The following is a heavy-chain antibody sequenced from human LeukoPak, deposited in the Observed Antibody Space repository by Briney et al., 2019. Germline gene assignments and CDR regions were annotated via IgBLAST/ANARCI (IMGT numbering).Heavy chain of an antibody. J-gene: IGHJ5*02. CDR1: GFTFDDYA. CDR2: ISWNSGII. D-gene: IGHD2-2*01. V-gene: IGHV3-9*01. CDR3: AKGRDKYQLLSKNWFDP. Sequence: GGSLRLSCAASGFTFDDYAMHWVRQAPGKGLEWVSGISWNSGIIGYADSVKGRFTISGDNAKNSLYLQMNSLRAEDTALYYCAKGRDKYQLLSKNWFDPWGQGTLVTVSS.